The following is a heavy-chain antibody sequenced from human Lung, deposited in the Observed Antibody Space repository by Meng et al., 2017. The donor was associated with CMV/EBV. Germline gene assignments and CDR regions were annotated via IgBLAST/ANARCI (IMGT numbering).Heavy chain of an antibody. CDR2: IFHSGTT. J-gene: IGHJ4*02. V-gene: IGHV4-38-2*02. CDR3: ARVKGTTGPAYYFYY. Sequence: GPLRLXCSVSGSSIRPGYYWAWVRQPPGKGLEWIGSIFHSGTTYYNPSLKSRVTVSVDTSSSQFFLRLSSVTATDTAVYYCARVKGTTGPAYYFYYWGQGTXVTVYS. CDR1: GSSIRPGYY. D-gene: IGHD4-11*01.